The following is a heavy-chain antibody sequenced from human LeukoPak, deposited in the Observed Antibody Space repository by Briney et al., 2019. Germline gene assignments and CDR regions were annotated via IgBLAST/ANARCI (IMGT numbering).Heavy chain of an antibody. CDR3: TRDGGSFCDFDY. V-gene: IGHV3-64*02. CDR1: GFSLRNYA. J-gene: IGHJ4*02. Sequence: GGSLRLSCVASGFSLRNYAIHWVRQAPGKGLEYVSVINTDGRITYYADSVKGRFTISRDNSKNTVYLQMGSLRGEDMAVYYCTRDGGSFCDFDYWGQGALVTVSS. CDR2: INTDGRIT. D-gene: IGHD1-26*01.